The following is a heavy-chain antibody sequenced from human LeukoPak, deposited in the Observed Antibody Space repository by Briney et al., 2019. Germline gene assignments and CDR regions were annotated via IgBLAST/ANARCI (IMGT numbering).Heavy chain of an antibody. CDR1: GGSISSSSYY. J-gene: IGHJ4*02. V-gene: IGHV4-39*07. D-gene: IGHD5-12*01. CDR2: IYYSGST. Sequence: SETLSLTCTVSGGSISSSSYYWGWIRQPPGKGLEWIGSIYYSGSTYYNPSLKSRVTISVDTSKNQFSLKLSSVTAADTAVYYCARGGYDEWAFDYWGQGTLVTVSS. CDR3: ARGGYDEWAFDY.